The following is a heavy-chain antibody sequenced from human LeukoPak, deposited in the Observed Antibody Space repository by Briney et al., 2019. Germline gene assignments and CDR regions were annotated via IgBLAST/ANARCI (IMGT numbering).Heavy chain of an antibody. CDR3: AKPRAMTTGVGRYFDL. Sequence: GGSLKLSCAASGFSFSSYAMSWVRQASGKGLEWVSSISGSGNNTYYAESVKGRFTISRDNSKNTLYLQMNSLRAEDTAIYYCAKPRAMTTGVGRYFDLWGRGTLVTVSS. J-gene: IGHJ2*01. V-gene: IGHV3-23*01. CDR1: GFSFSSYA. D-gene: IGHD1-1*01. CDR2: ISGSGNNT.